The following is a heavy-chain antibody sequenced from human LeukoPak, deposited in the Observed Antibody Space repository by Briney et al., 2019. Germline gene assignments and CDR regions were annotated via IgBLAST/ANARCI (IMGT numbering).Heavy chain of an antibody. CDR2: INPSGGST. CDR3: ARGTVRDQLLYGRNQVLGINDIPHY. CDR1: GYTFTGYY. D-gene: IGHD2-2*02. J-gene: IGHJ4*02. Sequence: ASVKVSCKASGYTFTGYYMHWVRQAPGQGLEWMGIINPSGGSTSYAQKFQGRVTMTRDMSTSTVYMELSSLRSEDTAVYYCARGTVRDQLLYGRNQVLGINDIPHYWGQGTLVTVSS. V-gene: IGHV1-46*01.